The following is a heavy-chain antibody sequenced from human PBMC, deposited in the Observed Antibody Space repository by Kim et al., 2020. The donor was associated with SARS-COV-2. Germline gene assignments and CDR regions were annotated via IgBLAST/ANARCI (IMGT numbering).Heavy chain of an antibody. CDR3: AKAGGRWLRPAGYYGMDV. D-gene: IGHD5-12*01. CDR2: ISGSGGST. Sequence: GGSLRLSCAASGFTFSSYAMSWVRQAPGKGLEWVSAISGSGGSTYYADSVKGRFTISRDNSKNTLYLQMNSLRAEDTAVYYCAKAGGRWLRPAGYYGMDVWGQGTTVTVSS. CDR1: GFTFSSYA. J-gene: IGHJ6*02. V-gene: IGHV3-23*01.